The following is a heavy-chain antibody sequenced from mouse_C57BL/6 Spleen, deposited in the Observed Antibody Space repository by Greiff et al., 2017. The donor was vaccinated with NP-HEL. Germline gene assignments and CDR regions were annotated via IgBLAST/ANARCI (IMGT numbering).Heavy chain of an antibody. CDR3: ARFTTVVASDY. D-gene: IGHD1-1*01. V-gene: IGHV1-7*01. CDR1: GYTFTSYW. J-gene: IGHJ2*01. CDR2: INPSSGYT. Sequence: QVQLKQSGAELAKPGASVKLSCKASGYTFTSYWMHWVNQRPGQGLEWIGYINPSSGYTKYNQKFKDKATLTADKSSSTAYMQLSSLTYEDSAVYYCARFTTVVASDYWGQGTTLTVSS.